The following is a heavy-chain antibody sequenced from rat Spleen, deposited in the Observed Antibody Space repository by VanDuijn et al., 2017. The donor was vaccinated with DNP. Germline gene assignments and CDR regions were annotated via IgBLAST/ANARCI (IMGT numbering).Heavy chain of an antibody. V-gene: IGHV5S10*01. Sequence: EVHLVESGGGLGQPGRSLKLSCAASGFTFSDYNMVWVRQAPKKGLEWVATISPSGGGTSYRDSVKGRFTISRDNADHTLYLQMDSLRSEDTATYYCVTSPGPNWFAYWGQGTLVTVSS. J-gene: IGHJ3*01. D-gene: IGHD1-4*01. CDR3: VTSPGPNWFAY. CDR1: GFTFSDYN. CDR2: ISPSGGGT.